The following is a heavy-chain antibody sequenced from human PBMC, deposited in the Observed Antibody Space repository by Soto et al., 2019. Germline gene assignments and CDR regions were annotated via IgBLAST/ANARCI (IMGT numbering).Heavy chain of an antibody. J-gene: IGHJ6*02. CDR2: IIPIFGTA. Sequence: SVKVSCKASGGTFSSYAISWVRQAPGQGLEWMGGIIPIFGTANYAQKFQGRVTITADESTSTAYMELSSLRSEDTAVYYCAIVSLIAAAGTEAPYYYYGMDVWGQGTTVTVSS. D-gene: IGHD6-13*01. V-gene: IGHV1-69*13. CDR1: GGTFSSYA. CDR3: AIVSLIAAAGTEAPYYYYGMDV.